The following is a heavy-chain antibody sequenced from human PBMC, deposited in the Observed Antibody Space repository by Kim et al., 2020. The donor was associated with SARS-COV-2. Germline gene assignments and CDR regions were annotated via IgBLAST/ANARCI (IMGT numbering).Heavy chain of an antibody. D-gene: IGHD2-2*01. CDR3: ARDVFCSSSNCFRGWFDP. Sequence: LSLTCAASGFTFSSNNMNWVRQAPGKGLEWVSSISSTSTYIYYAASVKGRFTISRANAKNSLYLQMDSLRDEDTAVYYCARDVFCSSSNCFRGWFDPWGQGTLVTVSS. CDR2: ISSTSTYI. J-gene: IGHJ5*02. CDR1: GFTFSSNN. V-gene: IGHV3-21*01.